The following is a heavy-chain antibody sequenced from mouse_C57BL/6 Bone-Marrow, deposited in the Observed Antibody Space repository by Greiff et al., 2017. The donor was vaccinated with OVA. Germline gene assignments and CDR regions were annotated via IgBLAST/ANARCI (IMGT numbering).Heavy chain of an antibody. V-gene: IGHV7-1*01. CDR3: ARDGGRHWYFDV. Sequence: EVQLVESGGGLVQFGGSLGPPCAPSGFTLRDSYMEWARQAPGKGREWIAASRNKANDYTTEYSASVKGRFIVSRDTSQSILYLQMNALRAEDTAIYYCARDGGRHWYFDVWGTGTTVTVSS. CDR1: GFTLRDSY. CDR2: SRNKANDYTT. J-gene: IGHJ1*03.